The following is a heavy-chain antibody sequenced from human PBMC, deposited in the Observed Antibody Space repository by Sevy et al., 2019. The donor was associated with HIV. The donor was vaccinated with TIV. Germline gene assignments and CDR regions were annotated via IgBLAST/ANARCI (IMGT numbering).Heavy chain of an antibody. V-gene: IGHV3-7*01. CDR3: ASDDS. Sequence: GGSLRLSCAGSGFIFSNFWMTWVRQGPGKGLEWVATINQHGSDKYYVDSVKGRFTISRDNAKNSVYLQMSSLRVEDTAMYYCASDDSWGQGTLVTVSS. CDR1: GFIFSNFW. J-gene: IGHJ4*02. CDR2: INQHGSDK.